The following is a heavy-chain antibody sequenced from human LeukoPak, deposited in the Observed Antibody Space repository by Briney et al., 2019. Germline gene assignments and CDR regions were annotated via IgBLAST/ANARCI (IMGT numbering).Heavy chain of an antibody. CDR2: ISGYNGET. V-gene: IGHV1-18*01. J-gene: IGHJ3*02. CDR3: ARAPYYYGSGSRLGAFDI. CDR1: GYRFTSNG. D-gene: IGHD3-10*01. Sequence: ASVKVSCKASGYRFTSNGISWVRQAPGQGLEWMGWISGYNGETNYAQKLQGRVTMTRDTSTSTAYMELRSLRSGDTAVYYCARAPYYYGSGSRLGAFDIWGQGTMVIVSS.